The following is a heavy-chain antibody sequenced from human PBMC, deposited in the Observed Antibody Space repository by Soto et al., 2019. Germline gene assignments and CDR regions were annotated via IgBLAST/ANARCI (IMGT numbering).Heavy chain of an antibody. D-gene: IGHD6-13*01. CDR3: ARRGSTWYSWFDP. J-gene: IGHJ5*02. Sequence: PSETLSLTGNVAGAYVTTYHRSWIRQSPGNGLESIGYISNSGNTNYNPSLKSRVTTSLDTSKNHFSLKMRSVTAADTAVYYCARRGSTWYSWFDPWGQGTLVTVS. V-gene: IGHV4-59*02. CDR1: GAYVTTYH. CDR2: ISNSGNT.